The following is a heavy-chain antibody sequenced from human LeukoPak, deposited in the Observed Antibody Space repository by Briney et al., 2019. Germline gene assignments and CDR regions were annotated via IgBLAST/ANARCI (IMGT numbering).Heavy chain of an antibody. CDR2: NYPGGTI. CDR3: ARHASPHYFDY. CDR1: GASFTSYH. V-gene: IGHV4-4*09. J-gene: IGHJ4*02. Sequence: PSETLSLTCAVSGASFTSYHWTWIRQPPGKGLEWIGDNYPGGTIRYNPSLKSRVTISVDTSKNQFSLKLSSVTAADTAVYYCARHASPHYFDYWGQGTLVTVSS. D-gene: IGHD3-16*01.